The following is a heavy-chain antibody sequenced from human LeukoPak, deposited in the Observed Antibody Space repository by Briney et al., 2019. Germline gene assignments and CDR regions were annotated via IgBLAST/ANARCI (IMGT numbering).Heavy chain of an antibody. CDR3: ARRGGYDRFDY. J-gene: IGHJ4*02. Sequence: SETLSLTCAVSGGSISSGDYSWSWIRQPPGKGLEWIGYIYQSGSIHYNPSLKSRVTISVDRSKNQFSLKLSSVTAADTAVYYCARRGGYDRFDYWGQGALVTVSS. V-gene: IGHV4-30-2*01. CDR1: GGSISSGDYS. D-gene: IGHD5-12*01. CDR2: IYQSGSI.